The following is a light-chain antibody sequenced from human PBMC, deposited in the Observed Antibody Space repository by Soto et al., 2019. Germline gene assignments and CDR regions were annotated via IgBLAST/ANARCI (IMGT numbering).Light chain of an antibody. J-gene: IGKJ1*01. CDR2: NAS. V-gene: IGKV1-5*01. CDR1: HTISSY. Sequence: DIQNTQAPSTLSGSLGDRARLTCRASHTISSYLAWYQQKPGQAPRLLIYNASSRATGIPARFSGSGSGTEFTLTISSLEPEDFAAYYCQQHSSYPLTFGQGTKVDIK. CDR3: QQHSSYPLT.